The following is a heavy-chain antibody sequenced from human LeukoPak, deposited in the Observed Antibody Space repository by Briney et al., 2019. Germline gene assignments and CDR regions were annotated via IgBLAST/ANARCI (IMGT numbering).Heavy chain of an antibody. V-gene: IGHV4-59*01. D-gene: IGHD5-24*01. CDR2: IYYSGST. CDR1: GGSISSYY. CDR3: ASSARPWHGFDS. J-gene: IGHJ5*01. Sequence: SETLSLTCTVSGGSISSYYWSWIRQPPGKGLGWIGYIYYSGSTNYNPSLKSRVTISVDTSKNQFSLKLSPVTAADTAVYYCASSARPWHGFDSWGQGTLVTVSS.